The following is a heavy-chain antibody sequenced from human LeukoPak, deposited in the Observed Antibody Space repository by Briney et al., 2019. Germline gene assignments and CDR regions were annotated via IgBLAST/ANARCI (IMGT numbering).Heavy chain of an antibody. Sequence: GGSLRLSCAASGFTFSSYSMNWVRQAPGQGLEWVSSISSSSSYIYYADSVKGRFTISRDNAKNSLYLQMNSLRAEGTAVYYCASFAGGSGSYTVDYWGQGTLVTVSS. CDR1: GFTFSSYS. J-gene: IGHJ4*02. V-gene: IGHV3-21*01. D-gene: IGHD3-10*01. CDR2: ISSSSSYI. CDR3: ASFAGGSGSYTVDY.